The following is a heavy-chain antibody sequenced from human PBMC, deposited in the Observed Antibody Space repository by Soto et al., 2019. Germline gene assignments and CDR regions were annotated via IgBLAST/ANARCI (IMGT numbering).Heavy chain of an antibody. D-gene: IGHD1-26*01. Sequence: GSLRLSCAASGFTFSSYSMNWVRQAPGKGLEWVSSISSSSSYIYYADSVKGRFTIFRDNAKNSLYLQMNSLRAEDTAVYYCARVKKGARDAFDIWGQGTMVTVSS. J-gene: IGHJ3*02. CDR1: GFTFSSYS. CDR2: ISSSSSYI. CDR3: ARVKKGARDAFDI. V-gene: IGHV3-21*01.